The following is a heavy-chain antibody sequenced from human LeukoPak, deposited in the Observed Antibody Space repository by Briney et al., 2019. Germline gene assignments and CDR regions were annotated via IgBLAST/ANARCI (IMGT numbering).Heavy chain of an antibody. J-gene: IGHJ6*03. V-gene: IGHV3-21*01. CDR1: GFTFSSYN. Sequence: GGSLRLSCAASGFTFSSYNMRWVRQTPGKGREWGSSISHSSGYIKYADSGKGRLTIDRDNGKSSLYLQMNSLTAADTAIYYCAGVYSNRWYSGYLYMDVWGKGTTVTVSS. CDR3: AGVYSNRWYSGYLYMDV. CDR2: ISHSSGYI. D-gene: IGHD6-13*01.